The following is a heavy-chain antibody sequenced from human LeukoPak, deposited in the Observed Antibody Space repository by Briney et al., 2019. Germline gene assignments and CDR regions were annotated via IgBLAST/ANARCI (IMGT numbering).Heavy chain of an antibody. J-gene: IGHJ5*02. CDR2: ISAYNGNT. CDR1: GYTFTSYG. Sequence: ASVKVSCKASGYTFTSYGISWVRQAPGQGLEWMGWISAYNGNTNYAQKFQGRVTMTRDTSTSTVYMELSSLRSEDTAVYYCARDEAEWLLYRYSWFDPWGQGTLVTVSS. V-gene: IGHV1-18*01. CDR3: ARDEAEWLLYRYSWFDP. D-gene: IGHD3-3*01.